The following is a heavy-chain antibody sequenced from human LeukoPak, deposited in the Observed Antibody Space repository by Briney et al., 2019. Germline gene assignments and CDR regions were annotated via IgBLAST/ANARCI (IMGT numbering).Heavy chain of an antibody. D-gene: IGHD5-24*01. J-gene: IGHJ4*02. CDR2: IYYSGST. V-gene: IGHV4-59*01. Sequence: PSETLSLTCTVSGDSINKYYWSWIRQPPGKGLEWIGYIYYSGSTNYNPSLKSRVTISVDTSKNQFSLKLSSVTAADTAVYYCARDGYKPLWGQGTLVTVSS. CDR3: ARDGYKPL. CDR1: GDSINKYY.